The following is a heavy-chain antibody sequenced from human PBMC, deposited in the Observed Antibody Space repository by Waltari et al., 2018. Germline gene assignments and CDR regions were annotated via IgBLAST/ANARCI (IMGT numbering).Heavy chain of an antibody. Sequence: EVMLVESGGDLVQPGKSLRLSCAASGFTFSDYAMSWVRQAPGKGPEWVSGISVTGGSTFYADAVKGRFTISRDNSKGTLDLQMNRLRADDTAVYFCANLGPFWSHSCGGSCSPESWGQGTPVSVSS. CDR2: ISVTGGST. V-gene: IGHV3-23*04. CDR3: ANLGPFWSHSCGGSCSPES. CDR1: GFTFSDYA. D-gene: IGHD2-15*01. J-gene: IGHJ5*02.